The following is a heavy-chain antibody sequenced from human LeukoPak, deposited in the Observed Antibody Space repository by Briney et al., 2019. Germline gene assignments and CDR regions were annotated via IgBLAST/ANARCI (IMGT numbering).Heavy chain of an antibody. CDR1: GFSLSTSGVG. V-gene: IGHV2-5*01. CDR3: AHRPPQSRDSSGYYRHWFDP. Sequence: ESGPTLVKPTQTLTLTCTFSGFSLSTSGVGVGWTRQPPGKALEWLALIYWNDDKRYSPSLKSRLTITKDTSKNQVVLTMTNMDPVDTATYYCAHRPPQSRDSSGYYRHWFDPWGQGTLVTVSS. J-gene: IGHJ5*02. D-gene: IGHD3-22*01. CDR2: IYWNDDK.